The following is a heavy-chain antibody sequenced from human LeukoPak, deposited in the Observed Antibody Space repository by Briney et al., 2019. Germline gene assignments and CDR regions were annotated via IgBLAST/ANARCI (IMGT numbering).Heavy chain of an antibody. CDR2: IYSGGST. D-gene: IGHD3-22*01. CDR3: ARELRRSSDFFFLDY. CDR1: GFTVSSNC. Sequence: GGSLRLSCAASGFTVSSNCISWVRQAPGKGLEWVSVIYSGGSTYYADSVKGRFTISRDNSKNTLYLQMNSLRAEDTAVYYCARELRRSSDFFFLDYWGQGTLVTVSS. J-gene: IGHJ4*02. V-gene: IGHV3-53*01.